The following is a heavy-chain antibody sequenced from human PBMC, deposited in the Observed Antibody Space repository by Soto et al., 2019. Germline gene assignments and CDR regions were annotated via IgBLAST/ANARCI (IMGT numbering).Heavy chain of an antibody. V-gene: IGHV1-69*01. CDR2: IIPIFGTA. D-gene: IGHD1-26*01. Sequence: QVQLVQSGAAVKKPGSSVKVSCKAFGGTFSSYAISWVRQAPGQWLEWMGGIIPIFGTANYAQKFQGRVTIPADESTSTAYMELSSLRSEDTAVYYWARDLGTGRYSGSSDYWGQGTLVTVSS. CDR1: GGTFSSYA. J-gene: IGHJ4*02. CDR3: ARDLGTGRYSGSSDY.